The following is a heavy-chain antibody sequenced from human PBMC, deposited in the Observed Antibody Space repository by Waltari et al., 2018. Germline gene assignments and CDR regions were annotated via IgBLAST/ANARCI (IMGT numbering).Heavy chain of an antibody. Sequence: EVQLVESGGGLVQPGGSLRLPCAASGIPVGNTSRSWVRQAPGKGLELISLIYSSGSTYYADSVKGRFTISRDNSKNTLYLQMNSLRSEDTAVYFCARDPPGVAAAGPGRGWGQGTLVTVSS. D-gene: IGHD6-25*01. CDR3: ARDPPGVAAAGPGRG. CDR2: IYSSGST. J-gene: IGHJ4*02. CDR1: GIPVGNTS. V-gene: IGHV3-66*02.